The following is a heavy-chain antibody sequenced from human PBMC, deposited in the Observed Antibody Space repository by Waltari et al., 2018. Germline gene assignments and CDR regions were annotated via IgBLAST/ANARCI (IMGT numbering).Heavy chain of an antibody. D-gene: IGHD3-10*01. CDR2: IYYSGST. Sequence: QVQLQESGPGLVKPSETLSLTCTVSGGSISSYYWSWIRQPPGKGLEWIGYIYYSGSTNHNPSLKSRVTISVDTSKNQFSLKLSSVTAADTAVYYCARVFGYYYYMDVWGKGTTVTVSS. CDR3: ARVFGYYYYMDV. V-gene: IGHV4-59*01. CDR1: GGSISSYY. J-gene: IGHJ6*03.